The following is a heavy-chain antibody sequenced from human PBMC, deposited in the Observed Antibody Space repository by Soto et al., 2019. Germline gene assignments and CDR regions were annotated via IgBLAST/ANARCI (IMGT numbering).Heavy chain of an antibody. Sequence: PSETLSLTCTVSGGSISSSSYYWGWIRQPPGKGLEWIGSIYYSGSTYYNPSLKSRVTISVDTSKNQFSLKLSSVTAADTAVYYCARHVGMMDAGQYNWFDPWGQGPLVTVS. D-gene: IGHD3-16*01. CDR2: IYYSGST. CDR1: GGSISSSSYY. J-gene: IGHJ5*02. V-gene: IGHV4-39*01. CDR3: ARHVGMMDAGQYNWFDP.